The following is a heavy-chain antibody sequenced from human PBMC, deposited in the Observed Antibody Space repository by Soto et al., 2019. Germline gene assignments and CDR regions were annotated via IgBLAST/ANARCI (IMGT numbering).Heavy chain of an antibody. CDR2: ISGGGGGT. CDR1: DFAFDKYA. J-gene: IGHJ5*02. CDR3: AKDVHCDSSGALDL. V-gene: IGHV3-23*01. Sequence: DVRLLESGGGLEQPGGSLSLTCATSDFAFDKYAMSCVRYARGDGLQLVSGISGGGGGTYYADSVTGRFIMSRYNSRNTLDLQVNGLRTEDTAVYFCAKDVHCDSSGALDLWGQVTLGTVSS. D-gene: IGHD3-22*01.